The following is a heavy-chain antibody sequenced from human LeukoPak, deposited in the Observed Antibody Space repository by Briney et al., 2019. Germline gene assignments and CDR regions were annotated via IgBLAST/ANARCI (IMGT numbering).Heavy chain of an antibody. CDR1: GFTFSSYS. V-gene: IGHV3-21*01. D-gene: IGHD1-1*01. J-gene: IGHJ4*02. CDR2: ISSSSYI. Sequence: PGGSLRPSCAASGFTFSSYSMNWVRQAPGKGLEWVSSISSSSYIYYADSVKGRFTISRDNAKNSLYLQMNSLRRDDTAMYYCARDLSGTTLVDYWGQGTLVTVSS. CDR3: ARDLSGTTLVDY.